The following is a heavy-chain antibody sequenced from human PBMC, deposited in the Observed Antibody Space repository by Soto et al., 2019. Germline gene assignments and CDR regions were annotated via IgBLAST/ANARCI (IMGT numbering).Heavy chain of an antibody. CDR2: ISNSGCT. D-gene: IGHD2-2*01. CDR3: AREIGYCTTTSCHAGPLYYYMDV. V-gene: IGHV4-59*01. J-gene: IGHJ6*03. Sequence: QVQLQESGPGLVKPSETLSLTCTVSGASISSYHWSWIRQPPGKGLEWIGNISNSGCTNYNPSHRSRVTISVDTSKNQFSLKLTSVTAADTAVYHCAREIGYCTTTSCHAGPLYYYMDVWGKGTTVTVSS. CDR1: GASISSYH.